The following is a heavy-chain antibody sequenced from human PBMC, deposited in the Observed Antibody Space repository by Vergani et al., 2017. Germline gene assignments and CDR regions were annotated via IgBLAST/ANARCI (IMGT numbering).Heavy chain of an antibody. CDR3: GRDRDNWNDMYLYYYYMDV. CDR1: GFILSNYS. Sequence: EVQLVESGGGLVQPGGSLRLSCAASGFILSNYSMNWVRQAPGKGLEWVSYIRSGGSSIYYADSVKGRFTISRDNAKNSLYLQMNSLRAEDTAVYYCGRDRDNWNDMYLYYYYMDVWGKGTTVTVSS. CDR2: IRSGGSSI. J-gene: IGHJ6*03. D-gene: IGHD1-1*01. V-gene: IGHV3-48*01.